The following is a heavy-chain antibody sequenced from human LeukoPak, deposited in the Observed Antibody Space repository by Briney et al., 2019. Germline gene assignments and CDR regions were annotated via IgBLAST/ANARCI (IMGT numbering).Heavy chain of an antibody. D-gene: IGHD1-14*01. CDR1: GGTFSSYA. CDR3: ARRGTTGLYNWFDP. CDR2: IIPIFGTA. Sequence: ASVKVSCKASGGTFSSYAISWVRQAPGQGLEWMGGIIPIFGTANYAQKFQGRVTITTDESTSTAYMELSSLRSEDTAVYYCARRGTTGLYNWFDPWGQGTLVTVSS. J-gene: IGHJ5*02. V-gene: IGHV1-69*05.